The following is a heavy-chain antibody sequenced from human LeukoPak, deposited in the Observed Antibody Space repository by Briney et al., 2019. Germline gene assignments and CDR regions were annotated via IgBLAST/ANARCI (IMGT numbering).Heavy chain of an antibody. J-gene: IGHJ5*02. Sequence: GASVKVSCKASGYTFTGYYIHWVRQAPGQGLEWMGWINPNSGGTNSAQKFQGRVTMTRDTSISTAYMELSRLRSDDTAVYYCARDSTGLWFGELLVSKFDPWGQGTLVTVSS. CDR2: INPNSGGT. CDR3: ARDSTGLWFGELLVSKFDP. D-gene: IGHD3-10*01. CDR1: GYTFTGYY. V-gene: IGHV1-2*02.